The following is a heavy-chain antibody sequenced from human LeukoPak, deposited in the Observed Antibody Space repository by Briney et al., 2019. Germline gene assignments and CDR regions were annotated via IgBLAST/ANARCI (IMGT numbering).Heavy chain of an antibody. Sequence: GGSLRLSCAASGLTFSSYAMSWVRQAPGKGLEWGSAISGSGGSTYYADSVKGRFTISRDNSKNTLYLQMNSLRAEDTAVYYCAKDKGYCSSTSCYTIYDYWGQGTLVTVSS. CDR1: GLTFSSYA. CDR3: AKDKGYCSSTSCYTIYDY. D-gene: IGHD2-2*02. V-gene: IGHV3-23*01. J-gene: IGHJ4*02. CDR2: ISGSGGST.